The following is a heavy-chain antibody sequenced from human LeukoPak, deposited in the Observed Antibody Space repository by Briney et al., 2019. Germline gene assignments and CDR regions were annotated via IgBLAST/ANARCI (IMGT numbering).Heavy chain of an antibody. CDR3: ARLRGYYGSGRWFDP. D-gene: IGHD3-10*01. Sequence: MASETLSLTCAVYGGSFSGYYWSWIRQPPGKGLERIGEINHSGSTNYNPSLKSRVTISVDTSKNQFSLKLSSVTAADTAVYYCARLRGYYGSGRWFDPWGQGTLVTVSS. CDR2: INHSGST. CDR1: GGSFSGYY. V-gene: IGHV4-34*01. J-gene: IGHJ5*02.